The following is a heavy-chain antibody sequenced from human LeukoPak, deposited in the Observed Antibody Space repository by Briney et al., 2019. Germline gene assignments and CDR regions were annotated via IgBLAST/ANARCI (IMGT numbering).Heavy chain of an antibody. D-gene: IGHD3-10*01. Sequence: GGSLRLSCAASGFTFSSYWMSWVRQAPGKGLEWVSAISGSGGSTYYADSVKGRFTISRDNSKNTLYLQMNSLRAEDTAVYYCANSPIRGDIFDYWGQGTLVTVSS. CDR1: GFTFSSYW. J-gene: IGHJ4*02. CDR2: ISGSGGST. V-gene: IGHV3-23*01. CDR3: ANSPIRGDIFDY.